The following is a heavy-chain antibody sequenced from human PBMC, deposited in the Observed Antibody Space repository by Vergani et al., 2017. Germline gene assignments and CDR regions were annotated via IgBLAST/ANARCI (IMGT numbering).Heavy chain of an antibody. V-gene: IGHV4-34*01. CDR3: ARGAKFDY. CDR1: GGSFSGYY. J-gene: IGHJ4*02. Sequence: QVQLQQWGAGLLKPSETLSLTCAVYGGSFSGYYWSWIRQPPGKGLEWIGEINHSGSTNYNPSLKSRVTISVDTSKNKFSLKLSSVTAADTAVYYCARGAKFDYWGQGTLVTVSS. CDR2: INHSGST.